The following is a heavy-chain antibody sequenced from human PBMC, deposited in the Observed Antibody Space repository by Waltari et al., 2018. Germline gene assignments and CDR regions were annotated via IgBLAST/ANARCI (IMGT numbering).Heavy chain of an antibody. V-gene: IGHV3-30*01. D-gene: IGHD2-15*01. CDR3: ARDSVVVTATLPSLRGYYYYGMDV. Sequence: QVHLVESGGGVVQPGRSLRLSCAASGFSFSDYAMYWVRQAPGRGLEWVALISFGGRVTNYAASVKGQFTISRDNSKRTLYLQMNSLRAEDTAVYYCARDSVVVTATLPSLRGYYYYGMDVWGQGTTVTVSS. CDR1: GFSFSDYA. CDR2: ISFGGRVT. J-gene: IGHJ6*02.